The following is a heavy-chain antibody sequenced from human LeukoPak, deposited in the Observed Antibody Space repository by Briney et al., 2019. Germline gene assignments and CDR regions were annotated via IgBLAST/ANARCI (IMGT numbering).Heavy chain of an antibody. CDR1: GFTFSSYW. J-gene: IGHJ4*02. CDR2: IKQDGSEK. Sequence: GGSLRLSCAASGFTFSSYWMSWVRQAPGKGLEWVANIKQDGSEKYYVDSVKGRFTISRDNAKNSLYLQMNSLRAEDTAVYYCARSPNCSGGSCYFGEPYYFDYWGQGTLVTVSS. V-gene: IGHV3-7*01. CDR3: ARSPNCSGGSCYFGEPYYFDY. D-gene: IGHD2-15*01.